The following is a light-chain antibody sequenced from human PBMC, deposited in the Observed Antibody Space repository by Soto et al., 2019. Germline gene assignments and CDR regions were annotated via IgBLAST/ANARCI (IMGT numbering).Light chain of an antibody. CDR2: GAS. V-gene: IGKV3-15*01. J-gene: IGKJ1*01. Sequence: MKQSPDTLSVKQGERATLSCRASESVSSNLAWYQQKLGQAPRLLIYGASTRATDIPPRFSGSGSGTEFTLTISSLQSEDFAIYYCQQYNNWPRTFGQGT. CDR3: QQYNNWPRT. CDR1: ESVSSN.